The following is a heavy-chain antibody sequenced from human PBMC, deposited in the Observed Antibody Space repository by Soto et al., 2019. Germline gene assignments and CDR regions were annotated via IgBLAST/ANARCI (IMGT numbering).Heavy chain of an antibody. D-gene: IGHD2-2*01. V-gene: IGHV4-31*03. J-gene: IGHJ5*02. CDR1: GDSISGGASF. CDR3: AKLSCTSSTCYFPGWFDP. CDR2: VYYSGSS. Sequence: SETLSLTCTVSGDSISGGASFWSWIRQPPGKGLEWIANVYYSGSSYYNPSLKSRLTISVDTTKSQFSLQLKSMTAADTAVYYCAKLSCTSSTCYFPGWFDPWGQGTLVTVSS.